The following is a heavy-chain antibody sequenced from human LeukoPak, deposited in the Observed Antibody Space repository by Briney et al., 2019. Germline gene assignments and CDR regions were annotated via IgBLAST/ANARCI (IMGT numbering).Heavy chain of an antibody. Sequence: PGGSLRLSCAASGFSLSNYWMAWVRQAPGKGLEWVANIKEDGSDQHYVDSVRGRFTVSRDNAANSMYLQMSSLRPDDTAVYFCARSKDRSWPFDYWGQGTLVAVSS. V-gene: IGHV3-7*01. CDR3: ARSKDRSWPFDY. J-gene: IGHJ4*02. D-gene: IGHD4-11*01. CDR1: GFSLSNYW. CDR2: IKEDGSDQ.